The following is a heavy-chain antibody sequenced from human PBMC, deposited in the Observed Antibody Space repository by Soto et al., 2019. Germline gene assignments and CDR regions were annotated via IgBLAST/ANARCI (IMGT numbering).Heavy chain of an antibody. V-gene: IGHV5-51*01. D-gene: IGHD2-15*01. J-gene: IGHJ4*02. Sequence: GESLKISCKGSGYSFTSYWIGWVRQMPGKGLEWMGIIYPGDSDTRYSPSFQGQVTISADKSISTAYLQWSSLKASDTAMYYCARPLPRIGYCSGGSCYSNSPPGYWGQGTLVTVS. CDR1: GYSFTSYW. CDR2: IYPGDSDT. CDR3: ARPLPRIGYCSGGSCYSNSPPGY.